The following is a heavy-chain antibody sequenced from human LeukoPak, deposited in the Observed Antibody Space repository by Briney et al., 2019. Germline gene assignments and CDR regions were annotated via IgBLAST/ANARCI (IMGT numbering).Heavy chain of an antibody. D-gene: IGHD1-26*01. CDR3: ARDPYSGSYSVGYYYYMDV. V-gene: IGHV3-21*01. CDR2: ITSTSTYT. CDR1: GFTFSNYN. Sequence: GGSLRLSCSAPGFTFSNYNMNWVRQAPGKSLDLVSSITSTSTYTFYADSVKGRFIISRDNAENSLYLEMNSLRAEDTAVYYCARDPYSGSYSVGYYYYMDVWGKGTTVTVSS. J-gene: IGHJ6*03.